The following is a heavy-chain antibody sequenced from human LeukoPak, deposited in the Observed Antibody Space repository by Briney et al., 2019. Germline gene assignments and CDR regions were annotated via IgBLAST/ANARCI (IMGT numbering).Heavy chain of an antibody. CDR3: ARQDIVVPREDYGMDV. J-gene: IGHJ6*02. Sequence: PGGSLRLSCAASGFTFSSYSMNWVRQAPGKGLEWVSSISSSSSYIYYADSVKGRFTISRDKAKNSLYLQMNSLRAEDTAVYYCARQDIVVPREDYGMDVWGQGTTVTVSS. D-gene: IGHD2-2*01. V-gene: IGHV3-21*01. CDR1: GFTFSSYS. CDR2: ISSSSSYI.